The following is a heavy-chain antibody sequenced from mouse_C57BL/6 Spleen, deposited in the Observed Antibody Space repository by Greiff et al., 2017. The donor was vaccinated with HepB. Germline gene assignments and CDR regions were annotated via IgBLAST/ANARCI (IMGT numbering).Heavy chain of an antibody. Sequence: DVQLVESGGGLVKPGGSLKLSCAASGFTFSSYAMSWVRQTPEKRLEWVATISDGGSYTYYPDNVKGRFTISRDNAKNNLYLQMSHLKSEDTAMYYCARETLDYYGSSYGFAYWGQGTLVTVSA. V-gene: IGHV5-4*01. J-gene: IGHJ3*01. CDR1: GFTFSSYA. CDR3: ARETLDYYGSSYGFAY. CDR2: ISDGGSYT. D-gene: IGHD1-1*01.